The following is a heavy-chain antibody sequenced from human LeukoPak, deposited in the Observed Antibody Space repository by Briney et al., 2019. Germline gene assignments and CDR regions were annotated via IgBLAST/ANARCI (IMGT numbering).Heavy chain of an antibody. CDR1: GHTFTSYY. CDR2: INPTGGST. CDR3: ARRGGRARYCNSTSCYGGFDY. D-gene: IGHD2-2*01. Sequence: ASVKVSCKASGHTFTSYYVHWVRQAPGQGLEWMGIINPTGGSTSYAQKFQGRVTMTRDTSTSTVYMELSSLRSEDTAVYYCARRGGRARYCNSTSCYGGFDYWGQGTLVTVSS. V-gene: IGHV1-46*01. J-gene: IGHJ4*02.